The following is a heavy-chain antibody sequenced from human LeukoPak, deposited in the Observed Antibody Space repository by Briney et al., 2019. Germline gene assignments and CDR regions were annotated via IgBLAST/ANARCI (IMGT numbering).Heavy chain of an antibody. J-gene: IGHJ4*02. Sequence: GRSLRLSCAASGFTFSSYGMHWVRQAPGKGLEWVAVISYDGSNKYYADSVKGRFTISRDNSKNTLYLQMNSLRAEDTAVYYCAKPFGVVTTNFDYWGQGTLVTVSS. CDR2: ISYDGSNK. D-gene: IGHD3-3*01. V-gene: IGHV3-30*18. CDR3: AKPFGVVTTNFDY. CDR1: GFTFSSYG.